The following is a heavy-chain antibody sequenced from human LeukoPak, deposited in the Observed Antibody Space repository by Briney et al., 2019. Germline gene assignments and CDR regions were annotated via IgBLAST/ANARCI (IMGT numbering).Heavy chain of an antibody. CDR1: GGTFSSYA. D-gene: IGHD3-22*01. CDR3: ARVPWGYYDSSGYYYYFDY. CDR2: IIPIFGTA. V-gene: IGHV1-69*13. Sequence: SVRVSCKASGGTFSSYAISWVRQAPGQGLEWMGGIIPIFGTANYAQKFQGRVTITADESTSTAYMELSSLRSEDTAVYYCARVPWGYYDSSGYYYYFDYWGQGTLVTVSS. J-gene: IGHJ4*02.